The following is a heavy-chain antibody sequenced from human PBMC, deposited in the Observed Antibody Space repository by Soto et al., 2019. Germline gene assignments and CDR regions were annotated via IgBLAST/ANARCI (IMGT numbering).Heavy chain of an antibody. CDR2: LYYSGSN. Sequence: SETLSLTCTVSGGSISSGGYYWSWIRQHPGKGLEWIGYLYYSGSNYYYPSLNSGVTISVATSKNRFSLKLSSVTDAYTAVYYCARVVRRITMIVVYYFDYWGQGTLVTVSS. CDR1: GGSISSGGYY. CDR3: ARVVRRITMIVVYYFDY. D-gene: IGHD3-22*01. J-gene: IGHJ4*02. V-gene: IGHV4-31*03.